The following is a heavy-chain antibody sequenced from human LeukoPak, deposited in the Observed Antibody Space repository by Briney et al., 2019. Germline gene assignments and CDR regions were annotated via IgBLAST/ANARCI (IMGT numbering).Heavy chain of an antibody. J-gene: IGHJ4*02. Sequence: SGPVLAKPTETLTLTCTISWFSLSNAKLGESWIRHPPGKPLEWVAHIFSNDEKSYSTSLKSRLTISKDTSKSQVVLTMTNMDPVDTATYYCARILRDSSGSYYVYDYWGQGTLVTVSS. CDR3: ARILRDSSGSYYVYDY. CDR2: IFSNDEK. D-gene: IGHD3-22*01. CDR1: WFSLSNAKLG. V-gene: IGHV2-26*03.